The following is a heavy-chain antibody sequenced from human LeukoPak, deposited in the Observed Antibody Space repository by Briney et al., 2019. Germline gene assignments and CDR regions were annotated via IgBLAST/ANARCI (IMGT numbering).Heavy chain of an antibody. J-gene: IGHJ4*02. D-gene: IGHD6-19*01. Sequence: GASVKVSCKASGYTFTGYQVDWVRQAPGQGLEWMGRINPNSGGTNYAQKFQGRVTMTRDTSISTAYMELSRLRSDDTAVYYCARGYSSGYTIFDYWGQGTLVTVSS. CDR2: INPNSGGT. CDR3: ARGYSSGYTIFDY. V-gene: IGHV1-2*06. CDR1: GYTFTGYQ.